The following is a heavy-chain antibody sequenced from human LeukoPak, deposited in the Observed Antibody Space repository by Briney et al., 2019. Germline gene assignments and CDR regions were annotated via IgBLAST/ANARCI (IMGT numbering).Heavy chain of an antibody. CDR2: IRSDGSNK. Sequence: SGGSLRLSCAASGFTFSSYAMHWVRQAPGKGLEWVAFIRSDGSNKSYADSVKGRFTISRDNSKNTLYLQMNSLRAEDTAVYYCANDYWGQGTLVTVSS. V-gene: IGHV3-30*02. CDR3: ANDY. J-gene: IGHJ4*02. CDR1: GFTFSSYA.